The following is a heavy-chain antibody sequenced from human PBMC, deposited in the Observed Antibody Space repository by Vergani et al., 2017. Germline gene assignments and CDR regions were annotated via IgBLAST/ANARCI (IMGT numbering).Heavy chain of an antibody. CDR1: GYSFTSYW. J-gene: IGHJ4*02. D-gene: IGHD3-3*01. Sequence: EVQLVQSGAEVKKPGESLKISCKGSGYSFTSYWIGWVRQMPGKGLEWMGIIYPGDSDTRYSPSFQGQVTISADKSISTAYLQWGSLKASDTAMYYCARSYYDFWSGYYPPIDYWGQGTLVTVSS. CDR3: ARSYYDFWSGYYPPIDY. CDR2: IYPGDSDT. V-gene: IGHV5-51*01.